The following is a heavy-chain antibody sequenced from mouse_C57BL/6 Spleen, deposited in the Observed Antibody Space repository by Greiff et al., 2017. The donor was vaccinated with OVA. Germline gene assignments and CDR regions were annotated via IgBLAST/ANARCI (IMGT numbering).Heavy chain of an antibody. CDR2: INPNNGGT. D-gene: IGHD2-10*01. V-gene: IGHV1-18*01. CDR3: ARPNASYGNYRSWYFDV. J-gene: IGHJ1*03. Sequence: VQLQQSGPELVKPGASVKIPCKASGYTFTDYNMDWVKQSHGKSLEWIGDINPNNGGTIYNQKFKGKATLTVDKSSSTAYMELRSLTSEDTAVYYCARPNASYGNYRSWYFDVWGTGTTVTVSS. CDR1: GYTFTDYN.